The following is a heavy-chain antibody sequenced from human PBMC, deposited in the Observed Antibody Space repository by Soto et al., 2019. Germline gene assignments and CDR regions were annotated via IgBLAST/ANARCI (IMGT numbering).Heavy chain of an antibody. CDR3: ARGLRNYYGVDV. CDR1: GFTFSDYC. J-gene: IGHJ6*02. CDR2: IKFDGSFT. Sequence: EVQLVESGGGLVQPGGSLRLSCAASGFTFSDYCIHWVRQAPGKGLVWVAGIKFDGSFTIYAGSVKGRFTITRDNARNTVHRQMDSLRAEDTGVYYCARGLRNYYGVDVWGQGTTVTVSS. V-gene: IGHV3-74*01. D-gene: IGHD4-17*01.